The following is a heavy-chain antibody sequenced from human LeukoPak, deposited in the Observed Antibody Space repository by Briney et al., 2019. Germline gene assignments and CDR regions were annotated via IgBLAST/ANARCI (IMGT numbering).Heavy chain of an antibody. CDR2: VYNSGDT. CDR3: ARLKLGAYFDL. D-gene: IGHD3-16*01. V-gene: IGHV4-59*08. Sequence: SETLSLTCTVPGGSTSSDYWSWIRQSPGKGLEWVGYVYNSGDTGKNPSLKSRVTILLDTSKNQCSLKLTSVSAADTAVYYCARLKLGAYFDLWGRGTLVTVSS. CDR1: GGSTSSDY. J-gene: IGHJ2*01.